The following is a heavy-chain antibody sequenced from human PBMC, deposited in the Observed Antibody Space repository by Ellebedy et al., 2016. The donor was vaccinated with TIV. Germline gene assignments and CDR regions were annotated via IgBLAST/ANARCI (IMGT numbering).Heavy chain of an antibody. D-gene: IGHD6-19*01. CDR3: AHSLAGPVFYYFDY. V-gene: IGHV2-5*01. CDR2: IYWNDDK. J-gene: IGHJ4*02. Sequence: SGPTLVKPTQTLTLTCTFSGFSLSTIGMGVGWIRQPPGKALEWLALIYWNDDKRYSTSLKSRLTITKDTSKNQVVLTMTNLDPVDTATYFCAHSLAGPVFYYFDYWGQGTLVTVSS. CDR1: GFSLSTIGMG.